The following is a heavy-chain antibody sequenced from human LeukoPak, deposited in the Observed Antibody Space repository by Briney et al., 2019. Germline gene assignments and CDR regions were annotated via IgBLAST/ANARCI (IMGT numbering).Heavy chain of an antibody. CDR2: IDAGNGKT. CDR3: ARGLWFGHSLSYYFDH. J-gene: IGHJ4*02. D-gene: IGHD3-10*01. V-gene: IGHV1-3*01. CDR1: GYTFTNHA. Sequence: GASVKASCKASGYTFTNHAMQWVRQAPGQRLEWMGWIDAGNGKTKYSQKLQGRVTITRDTSANTAYMELSSLRSEDTAVYYCARGLWFGHSLSYYFDHWGQGTLVTVSS.